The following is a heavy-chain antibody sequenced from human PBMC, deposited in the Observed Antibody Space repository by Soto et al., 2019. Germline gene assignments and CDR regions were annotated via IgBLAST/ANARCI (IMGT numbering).Heavy chain of an antibody. J-gene: IGHJ6*03. CDR2: INAGNGNT. CDR3: ARSQAAAGEWGILYYYMDV. D-gene: IGHD6-13*01. CDR1: GYTFTSYA. V-gene: IGHV1-3*01. Sequence: ASVKVSCKASGYTFTSYAMHWVRQAPGQRLEWMGWINAGNGNTKYSQKFQGRVTITRDTSASTAYMELSSLRSEDTAVYYCARSQAAAGEWGILYYYMDVWGKGTTVTVSS.